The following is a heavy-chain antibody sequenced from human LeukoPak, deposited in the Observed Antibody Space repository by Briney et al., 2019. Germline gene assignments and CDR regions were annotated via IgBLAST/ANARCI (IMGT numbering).Heavy chain of an antibody. V-gene: IGHV4-34*01. CDR3: ARGIRITMIVVVITTGLYYFDY. J-gene: IGHJ4*02. Sequence: SETLSLTCAVYGGSFSGYYWSWIRQPPGRGLEWIGEINHSGSTNYNPSLKSRVTISVDTSKNQFSLKLSSVTAADTAVYYCARGIRITMIVVVITTGLYYFDYWGQGTLVTVSS. D-gene: IGHD3-22*01. CDR1: GGSFSGYY. CDR2: INHSGST.